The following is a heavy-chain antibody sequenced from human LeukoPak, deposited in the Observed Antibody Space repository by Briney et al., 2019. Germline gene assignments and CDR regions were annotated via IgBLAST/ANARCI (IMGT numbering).Heavy chain of an antibody. CDR2: IRSKANSYAT. V-gene: IGHV3-73*01. J-gene: IGHJ4*02. CDR1: GFTFSGSA. Sequence: GGSLRLSCAASGFTFSGSAMHWVRQASGKGLEWVCRIRSKANSYATAYAASVKGRFTISRDDSKNTAYLQMNSLKTEDTAVYYCTASQRNYDILTGTYYFDYWGQGTLVTVSS. D-gene: IGHD3-9*01. CDR3: TASQRNYDILTGTYYFDY.